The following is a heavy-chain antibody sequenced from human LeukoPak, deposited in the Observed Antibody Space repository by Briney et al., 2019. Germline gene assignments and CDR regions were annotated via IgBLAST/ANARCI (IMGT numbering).Heavy chain of an antibody. CDR3: ARDPITMVGGVIRFDP. D-gene: IGHD3-10*01. Sequence: GGSLSLSCAASGFTCNSYSRIWVRQAPGKGLEWVSSISSSSSYIYYADSVKGQFTISRDNAKNSLYLQMNSLRAEDTAVYYCARDPITMVGGVIRFDPTSRGTLVTVSS. V-gene: IGHV3-21*01. CDR1: GFTCNSYS. CDR2: ISSSSSYI. J-gene: IGHJ5*02.